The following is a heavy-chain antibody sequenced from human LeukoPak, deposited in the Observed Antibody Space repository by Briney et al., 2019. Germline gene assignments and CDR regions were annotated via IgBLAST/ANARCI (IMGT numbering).Heavy chain of an antibody. J-gene: IGHJ5*02. V-gene: IGHV4-4*07. CDR1: GGSISSYY. CDR2: IYTSGST. CDR3: ARDRIAARRGVDWFDP. D-gene: IGHD6-6*01. Sequence: PSETLSLTCTVSGGSISSYYWSWIRQPAGKGLEWIGRIYTSGSTNYNPSLKSRVTMSVDTPKNQFSLKLSSVTAADTAVYYCARDRIAARRGVDWFDPWGQGTLVTVSS.